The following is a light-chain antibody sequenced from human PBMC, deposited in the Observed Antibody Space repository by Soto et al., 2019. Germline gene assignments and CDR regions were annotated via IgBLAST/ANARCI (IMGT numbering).Light chain of an antibody. CDR2: RTS. CDR3: QQYNNWPIT. J-gene: IGKJ5*01. CDR1: QSIATL. Sequence: AQSPAILSASPGERVTLSCSDSQSIATLLAWYQHKPGQAPRLLIYRTSNRATGIPDRFSGSGSGTDFSLIISGLQSEDFAIYYCQQYNNWPITFGQGTRLEIK. V-gene: IGKV3-15*01.